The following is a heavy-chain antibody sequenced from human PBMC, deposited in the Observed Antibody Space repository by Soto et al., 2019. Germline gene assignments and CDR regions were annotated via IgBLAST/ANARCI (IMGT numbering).Heavy chain of an antibody. J-gene: IGHJ4*02. Sequence: KTSETLSLTCSVSGGSIRGSYCSWIRQPPEKGLEWIASISYTGSATHNPSLKSRVSVSVDTTENQCSLKLTSVTAADTATYYCATGGGWLQNSNLRGLYFDYWGQGALVTVSS. D-gene: IGHD6-19*01. CDR2: ISYTGSA. V-gene: IGHV4-59*01. CDR1: GGSIRGSY. CDR3: ATGGGWLQNSNLRGLYFDY.